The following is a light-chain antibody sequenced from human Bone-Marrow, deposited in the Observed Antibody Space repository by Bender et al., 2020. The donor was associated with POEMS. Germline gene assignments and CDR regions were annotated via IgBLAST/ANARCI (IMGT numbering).Light chain of an antibody. Sequence: QSALTQPASVSGSPGQSITISCTGTSSDVGSYNLVSWYQQHPGKAPKLMIYEGSMRPSGVPDRFSGSKSGNTASLTVSRLQAEDEADYYCTSYSDSASANWLFGGGTKLTVL. J-gene: IGLJ3*02. CDR3: TSYSDSASANWL. V-gene: IGLV2-14*02. CDR1: SSDVGSYNL. CDR2: EGS.